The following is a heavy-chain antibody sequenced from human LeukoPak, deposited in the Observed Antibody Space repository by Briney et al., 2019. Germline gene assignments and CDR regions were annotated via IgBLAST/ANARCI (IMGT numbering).Heavy chain of an antibody. V-gene: IGHV3-30*18. J-gene: IGHJ4*02. Sequence: GRSLRLSCAASGFTFSSYGMHWVRQAPGKGLEWVAVISYDGSNKYYADSVKGRFTISRDNSKNTLYLQMNSLRAEDTAVYYCAKDPYDYGDYVPDYWCQGTLVTVSS. CDR3: AKDPYDYGDYVPDY. CDR2: ISYDGSNK. CDR1: GFTFSSYG. D-gene: IGHD4-17*01.